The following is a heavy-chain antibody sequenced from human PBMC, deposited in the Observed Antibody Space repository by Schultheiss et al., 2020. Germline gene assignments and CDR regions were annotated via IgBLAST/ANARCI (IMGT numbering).Heavy chain of an antibody. V-gene: IGHV3-33*01. Sequence: GESLKISCAASGFTFSSYGMHWVRQAPGKGLEWVAVIWYDGSNKYYADSVKGRFTISRDNSKNTLYLQMNSLRAEDTAVYYCARNWYSMVADTSYFQHWGQGTLVTVSS. CDR3: ARNWYSMVADTSYFQH. CDR2: IWYDGSNK. J-gene: IGHJ1*01. CDR1: GFTFSSYG. D-gene: IGHD6-13*01.